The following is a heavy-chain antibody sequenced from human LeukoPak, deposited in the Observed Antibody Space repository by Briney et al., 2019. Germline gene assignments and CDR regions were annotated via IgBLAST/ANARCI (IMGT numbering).Heavy chain of an antibody. J-gene: IGHJ6*02. Sequence: ASVKVSCKASGYTFTSYGISWVRQAPGQGLEWMGWISAYNGNTNYAQKLQGRVTMTTDTSTSTAYMELRSLRSDDTAVYYCARYYDILIGDGLYGMDVWGQGTTVTVSS. CDR3: ARYYDILIGDGLYGMDV. CDR1: GYTFTSYG. D-gene: IGHD3-9*01. V-gene: IGHV1-18*01. CDR2: ISAYNGNT.